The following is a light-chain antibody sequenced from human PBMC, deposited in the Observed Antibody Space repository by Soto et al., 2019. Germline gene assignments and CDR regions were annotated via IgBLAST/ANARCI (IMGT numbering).Light chain of an antibody. CDR1: RSDVGGYNY. V-gene: IGLV2-14*01. CDR2: EVS. Sequence: QYVLTQPASVFGSPGQSINISCTGTRSDVGGYNYVSWYQQHPGKAPRLMIYEVSNRPSGVYNRFSGSKSGTSASLTISGLQAEDEDDYYGSSYTSSNTVVFGTGIKVTVL. J-gene: IGLJ1*01. CDR3: SSYTSSNTVV.